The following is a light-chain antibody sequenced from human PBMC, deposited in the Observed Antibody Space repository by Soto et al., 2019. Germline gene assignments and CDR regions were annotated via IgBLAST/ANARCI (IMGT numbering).Light chain of an antibody. CDR1: QSISTW. CDR3: QQYIRWPLT. J-gene: IGKJ4*01. Sequence: MTQSHSTLSASVGDRVTITCRASQSISTWLAWYQQKPGQAPSLLIYGASTRATGTPARFSGSGSGTEFTLTISSLQSEDFAVYYCQQYIRWPLTFGGGTKVDI. V-gene: IGKV3-15*01. CDR2: GAS.